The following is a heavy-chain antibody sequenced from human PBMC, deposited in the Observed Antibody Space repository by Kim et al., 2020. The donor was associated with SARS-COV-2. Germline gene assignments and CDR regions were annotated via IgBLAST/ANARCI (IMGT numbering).Heavy chain of an antibody. Sequence: GESLKISCKGSGYSFTSYWISWVRQMPGKGLEWMGRIDPSDSYTNYSPSFQGHVTISADKSISTAYLQWSSLKASDTAMYYCARLPGYCSSTSCPYRGYYYYYGMDVWGQGTTVTVSS. CDR1: GYSFTSYW. CDR2: IDPSDSYT. CDR3: ARLPGYCSSTSCPYRGYYYYYGMDV. V-gene: IGHV5-10-1*01. D-gene: IGHD2-2*01. J-gene: IGHJ6*02.